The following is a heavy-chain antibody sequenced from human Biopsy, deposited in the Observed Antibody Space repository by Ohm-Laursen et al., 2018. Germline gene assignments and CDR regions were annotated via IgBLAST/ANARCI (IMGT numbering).Heavy chain of an antibody. J-gene: IGHJ4*02. CDR2: IRDSGDSA. CDR1: GFTFSSHA. V-gene: IGHV3-23*01. D-gene: IGHD2-21*01. CDR3: TNHYCGGITCLMNF. Sequence: SLRLSCTASGFTFSSHAMAWVRQDPGKGLEWVSGIRDSGDSAYYAGSVKGRFTISRDNSRNTLYLQMNSLRAEDTAVYFCTNHYCGGITCLMNFWGQGTLVTVSS.